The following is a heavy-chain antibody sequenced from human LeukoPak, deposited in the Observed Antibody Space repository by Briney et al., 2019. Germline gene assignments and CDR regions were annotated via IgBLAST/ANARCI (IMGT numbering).Heavy chain of an antibody. V-gene: IGHV1-2*02. J-gene: IGHJ3*02. CDR2: INPNSGGT. Sequence: ASVKVSCKASGYTFTSYDINWVRQATGQGLEWMGWINPNSGGTNYAQKFQGRVTMTRDTSISTAYMELSRLRSDDTAVYYCARDRVYSSSTYAFDIWGQGTMVTVSS. CDR1: GYTFTSYD. D-gene: IGHD6-13*01. CDR3: ARDRVYSSSTYAFDI.